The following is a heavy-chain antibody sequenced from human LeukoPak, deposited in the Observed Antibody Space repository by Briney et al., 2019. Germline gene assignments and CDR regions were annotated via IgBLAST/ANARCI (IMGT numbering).Heavy chain of an antibody. CDR3: ASGPYCSSTSCYSFDY. Sequence: ASVKVSCKASGYTFTGYYMHWVRQAPGQGLECMGWINPNSGGTNYAQKFQGRVTMTRDTSISTAYMELSRLRSDDTAAYYCASGPYCSSTSCYSFDYWGQGTLVTVSS. D-gene: IGHD2-2*01. CDR2: INPNSGGT. CDR1: GYTFTGYY. J-gene: IGHJ4*02. V-gene: IGHV1-2*02.